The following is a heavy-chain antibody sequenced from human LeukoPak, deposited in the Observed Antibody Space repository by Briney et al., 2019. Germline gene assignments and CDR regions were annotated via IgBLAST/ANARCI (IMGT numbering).Heavy chain of an antibody. V-gene: IGHV1-18*01. CDR1: GYTFTSYG. CDR2: ISAYNGNT. D-gene: IGHD3-10*01. CDR3: ARYGSGSSALYYYYYMDV. Sequence: GASVKVSCKASGYTFTSYGISWVRQAPGQGLEWMGWISAYNGNTNYAQKLQGRVTMTTDTSTSTAYMELRSLRSDDTAVYYCARYGSGSSALYYYYYMDVWGKGTTVTVSS. J-gene: IGHJ6*03.